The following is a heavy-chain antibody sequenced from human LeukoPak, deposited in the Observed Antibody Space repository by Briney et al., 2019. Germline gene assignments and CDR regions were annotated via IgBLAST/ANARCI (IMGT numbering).Heavy chain of an antibody. CDR1: GGSISSSTYY. CDR2: IYYSGNT. J-gene: IGHJ4*02. D-gene: IGHD6-13*01. Sequence: PSETLSLTCTVSGGSISSSTYYWGWIRQPPWKGLEWIGSIYYSGNTYYNPSLKSRVTISVDTSKNQFSLRLSSVTAADTAVYYCARVGQLAFDYWGQGALVTVSS. V-gene: IGHV4-39*07. CDR3: ARVGQLAFDY.